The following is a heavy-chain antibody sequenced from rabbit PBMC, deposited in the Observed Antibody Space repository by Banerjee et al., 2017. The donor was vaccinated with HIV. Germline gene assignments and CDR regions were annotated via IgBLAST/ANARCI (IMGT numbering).Heavy chain of an antibody. CDR3: ARDLAGVIGWNFNL. CDR1: GFDFSSNA. CDR2: IYAGSSGSA. D-gene: IGHD4-1*01. Sequence: LEESGGGLVKPEGSLTLTCKASGFDFSSNAICWVRQAPGKGLEWIGTIYAGSSGSAYYASWVNGRFTISRSTSLNTVTLQVTSLTAADTATYFCARDLAGVIGWNFNLWGPGTLVTVS. V-gene: IGHV1S47*01. J-gene: IGHJ4*01.